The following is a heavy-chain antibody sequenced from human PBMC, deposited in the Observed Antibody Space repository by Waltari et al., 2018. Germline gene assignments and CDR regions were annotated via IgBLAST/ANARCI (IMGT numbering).Heavy chain of an antibody. V-gene: IGHV4-38-2*01. Sequence: QVQLQESGPGLVKPSETLSLTCAVSGYSISSGYYWGWLRQPPGKGLEWIGSIYHSGSTYYNPSLKSRVTISVDTSKNQFSLKLSSVTAADTAVYYCASLDYDSSGQHYWGQGTLVTVSS. CDR3: ASLDYDSSGQHY. CDR2: IYHSGST. CDR1: GYSISSGYY. D-gene: IGHD3-22*01. J-gene: IGHJ4*02.